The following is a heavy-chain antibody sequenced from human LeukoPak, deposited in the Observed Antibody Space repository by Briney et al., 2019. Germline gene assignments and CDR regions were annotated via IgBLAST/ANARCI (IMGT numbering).Heavy chain of an antibody. CDR1: GGSISSSSYY. Sequence: KPSETLSLTCTVSGGSISSSSYYWGWIHQPPGKGLEWIGSIYYSGSTYYNPSLKSRVTISVDTSKNQFSLKLSSVTAADTAVYYCASGIWFGELYALYYFDYWGQGTLVTVSS. D-gene: IGHD3-10*01. J-gene: IGHJ4*02. CDR2: IYYSGST. CDR3: ASGIWFGELYALYYFDY. V-gene: IGHV4-39*01.